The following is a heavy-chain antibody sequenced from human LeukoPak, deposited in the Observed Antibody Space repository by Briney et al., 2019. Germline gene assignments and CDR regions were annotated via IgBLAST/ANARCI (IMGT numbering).Heavy chain of an antibody. CDR1: GFTFSSYE. Sequence: GGSLTLSCAASGFTFSSYEMNWVRQAPGKGLEWVSYISSSGSTIYYADSVKGRFTISRDNAKNSLYLQMNSLRAEDTAVYYCAELGITMIGGVWGKGTTVTIYS. V-gene: IGHV3-48*03. D-gene: IGHD3-10*02. J-gene: IGHJ6*04. CDR3: AELGITMIGGV. CDR2: ISSSGSTI.